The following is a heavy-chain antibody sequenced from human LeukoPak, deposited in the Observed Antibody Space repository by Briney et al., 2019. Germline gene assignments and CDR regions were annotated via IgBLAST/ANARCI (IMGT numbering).Heavy chain of an antibody. CDR1: GFTFGDYV. V-gene: IGHV3-49*04. CDR2: IRSKPYRGTT. D-gene: IGHD5-24*01. CDR3: TRGRDGYNYQFDY. J-gene: IGHJ4*02. Sequence: PGRSLRLSCAASGFTFGDYVMSWVRQAPGKGLEWVGFIRSKPYRGTTEYAASVKGRFNIPRDDSKSIAYLQMNSLKTEDTAVYYCTRGRDGYNYQFDYWGQGTLVTVSS.